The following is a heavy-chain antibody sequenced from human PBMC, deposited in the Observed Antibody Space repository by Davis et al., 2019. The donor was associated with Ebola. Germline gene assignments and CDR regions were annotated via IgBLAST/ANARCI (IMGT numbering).Heavy chain of an antibody. V-gene: IGHV3-66*01. J-gene: IGHJ4*02. Sequence: PGGSLRLSCVASGFTLSTNGMSWVRQGPGKGLEWVSSIKTDGSTYYADSVKGRFSIPRDNAKSTLYLQMNSLTAEDTAVYYCVRTTYGAPEYWGQGTLVTVSS. CDR1: GFTLSTNG. D-gene: IGHD4-17*01. CDR2: IKTDGST. CDR3: VRTTYGAPEY.